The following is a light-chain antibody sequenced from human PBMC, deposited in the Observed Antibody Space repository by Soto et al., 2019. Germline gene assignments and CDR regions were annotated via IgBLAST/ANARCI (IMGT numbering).Light chain of an antibody. V-gene: IGKV3-11*01. Sequence: EIVLTQSPATLSLSPGERATLSCRASQSVSSYLAWYQQKPGQAPRLLIYDASNRATGIPAMFSGSGSGTDFTLPISSLEPEDFAVYYCQQRSNWLTFGGGTKVEIK. J-gene: IGKJ4*01. CDR2: DAS. CDR1: QSVSSY. CDR3: QQRSNWLT.